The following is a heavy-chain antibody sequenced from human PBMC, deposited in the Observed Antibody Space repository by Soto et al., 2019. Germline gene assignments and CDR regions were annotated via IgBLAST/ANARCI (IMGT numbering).Heavy chain of an antibody. Sequence: ASVKVSCKASGYTFTCYSMHWVRQAPGQRLEWMGWINAGNGNTKYSQKFQGRVTITRDTSASTAYMELSSLRSEDTAVYYCARDRPKRDYYGSGSYDPWGQGTLVTVSS. CDR2: INAGNGNT. V-gene: IGHV1-3*01. J-gene: IGHJ5*02. D-gene: IGHD3-10*01. CDR3: ARDRPKRDYYGSGSYDP. CDR1: GYTFTCYS.